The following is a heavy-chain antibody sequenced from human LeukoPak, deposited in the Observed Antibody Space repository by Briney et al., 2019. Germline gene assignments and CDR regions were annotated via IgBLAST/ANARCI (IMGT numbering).Heavy chain of an antibody. CDR1: GYTFTSYG. CDR3: ARARRYRLPNWFDP. CDR2: ISAYNGNT. V-gene: IGHV1-18*01. Sequence: GASVKVSCKASGYTFTSYGISWVRQAPGQGLEWMGWISAYNGNTNYAQKLQGRVTMTTDTSTSTAYMELRSLRSDDTAVYYCARARRYRLPNWFDPWGQGTLVTVSS. J-gene: IGHJ5*02. D-gene: IGHD2-2*01.